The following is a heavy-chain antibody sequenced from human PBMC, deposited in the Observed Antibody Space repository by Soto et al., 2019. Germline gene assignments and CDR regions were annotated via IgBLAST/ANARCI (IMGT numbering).Heavy chain of an antibody. Sequence: GALVKVSCKASGGTFSSYAISWVRQAPGQGLEWMGGIIPIFGTANYAQKFQGRVTITADKSTSTAYMELSSLRSEDTAVYYCARDGLEYSSSGGWFDPWGQGTLVTVSS. V-gene: IGHV1-69*06. J-gene: IGHJ5*02. D-gene: IGHD6-6*01. CDR1: GGTFSSYA. CDR3: ARDGLEYSSSGGWFDP. CDR2: IIPIFGTA.